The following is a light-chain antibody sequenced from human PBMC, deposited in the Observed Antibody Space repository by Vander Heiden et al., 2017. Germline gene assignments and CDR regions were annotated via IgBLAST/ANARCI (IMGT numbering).Light chain of an antibody. Sequence: EIVMTQPPATLSVTPGDRATLSIRAIQSVRSNLPRHQPSPGEAPRLLIYGASTRATGLPARYSGSGHGTEFILTIGSRQSVEFTVYYCQQLTNWPPRTFGEGTKVVVK. CDR3: QQLTNWPPRT. V-gene: IGKV3-15*01. CDR2: GAS. J-gene: IGKJ1*01. CDR1: QSVRSN.